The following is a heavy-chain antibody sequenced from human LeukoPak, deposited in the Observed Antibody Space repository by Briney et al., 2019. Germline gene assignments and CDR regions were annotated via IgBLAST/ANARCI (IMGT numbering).Heavy chain of an antibody. CDR3: ARLRDGRWLLEY. J-gene: IGHJ4*02. D-gene: IGHD5-24*01. Sequence: SETLSLTCTASGGSVSSSGYYWGWIRQPPGKGLEWIASINYSGTTYYNPSLKSRVTISEDRSKNQFSLKLSSVTAADTAVYYCARLRDGRWLLEYWGQGTLVTVSS. CDR1: GGSVSSSGYY. V-gene: IGHV4-39*01. CDR2: INYSGTT.